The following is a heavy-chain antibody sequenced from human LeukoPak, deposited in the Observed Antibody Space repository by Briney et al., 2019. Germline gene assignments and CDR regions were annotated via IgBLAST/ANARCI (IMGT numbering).Heavy chain of an antibody. V-gene: IGHV3-23*01. D-gene: IGHD3-16*01. CDR2: ISGSGGTS. CDR3: AKDLGPTIMITFGGGY. CDR1: GFTFSNYA. J-gene: IGHJ4*02. Sequence: GGSLRLSCAASGFTFSNYAMSWVRQAPGKGLEWVSTISGSGGTSYYAGSVKGRFTISRDKSMNTLYLQMNSLRAEDTAVYYCAKDLGPTIMITFGGGYWGQGTLVTVSS.